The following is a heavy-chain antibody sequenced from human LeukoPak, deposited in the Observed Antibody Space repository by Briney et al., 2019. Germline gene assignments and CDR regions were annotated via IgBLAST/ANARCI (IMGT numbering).Heavy chain of an antibody. V-gene: IGHV1-8*03. D-gene: IGHD2-8*01. CDR1: GYTFTSYD. Sequence: ASVKVSCKTSGYTFTSYDINWVRQATGQGLEWMGWMNPNSGNTGYAQKFQGRVTITRNTSISTAYMELSSLRSEDTAVYYCARVGYCTNGVCAEALDYWGQGTLVTVSS. CDR2: MNPNSGNT. CDR3: ARVGYCTNGVCAEALDY. J-gene: IGHJ4*02.